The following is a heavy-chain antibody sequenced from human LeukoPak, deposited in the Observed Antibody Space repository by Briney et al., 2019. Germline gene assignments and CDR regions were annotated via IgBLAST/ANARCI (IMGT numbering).Heavy chain of an antibody. J-gene: IGHJ4*02. Sequence: SSQTLSLTCTVSGGSISSGDYYWSWIRQPPGKGLEYIGYIYYSGSTYYNPSLKSRITISVDTSKNQFSLKLSSVTAADTAVYYCARGTWSSSIDYWGQGTPVTVSS. CDR1: GGSISSGDYY. CDR2: IYYSGST. CDR3: ARGTWSSSIDY. D-gene: IGHD6-6*01. V-gene: IGHV4-30-4*01.